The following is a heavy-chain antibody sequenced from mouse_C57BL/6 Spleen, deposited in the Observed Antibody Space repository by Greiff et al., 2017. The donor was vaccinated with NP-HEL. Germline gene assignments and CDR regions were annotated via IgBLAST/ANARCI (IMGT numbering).Heavy chain of an antibody. J-gene: IGHJ2*01. CDR3: ARSHYYGSSSYYFDY. D-gene: IGHD1-1*01. V-gene: IGHV1-4*01. CDR1: GYTFTSYT. Sequence: QVQLKESGAELARPGASVKMSCKASGYTFTSYTMHWVKQRPGQGLEWIGYINPSRGYTKYNQKFKDKATLTADKSSSTAYMQLSSLTSEDSAVYYCARSHYYGSSSYYFDYWGQGTTLTVSS. CDR2: INPSRGYT.